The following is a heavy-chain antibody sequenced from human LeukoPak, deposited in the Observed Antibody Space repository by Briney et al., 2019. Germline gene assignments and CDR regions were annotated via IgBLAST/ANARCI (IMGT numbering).Heavy chain of an antibody. CDR1: GFTFGDYA. V-gene: IGHV3-30-3*01. CDR3: ARGPVGATGYFDY. CDR2: ISYDGSNK. Sequence: GGSLRLSCTASGFTFGDYAMSWVRQAPGKGLEWVAVISYDGSNKYYADSVKGRFTISRDNSKNTLYLQMNSLRAEDTAVYYCARGPVGATGYFDYWGQGALVTVSS. J-gene: IGHJ4*02. D-gene: IGHD1-26*01.